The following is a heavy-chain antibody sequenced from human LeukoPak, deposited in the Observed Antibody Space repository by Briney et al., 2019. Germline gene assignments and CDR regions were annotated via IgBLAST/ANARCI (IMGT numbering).Heavy chain of an antibody. J-gene: IGHJ4*02. CDR3: AKDHWNDPVGYFDY. Sequence: GGSLRLSCAASGFTFSSYAMSWVRQAPGKGLEWVSAISGSGGSTYYADSVKGRFTISRDNSKNTLCLQMNSLRAEDTAVYYCAKDHWNDPVGYFDYWGQGTLVTVSS. D-gene: IGHD1-1*01. CDR2: ISGSGGST. CDR1: GFTFSSYA. V-gene: IGHV3-23*01.